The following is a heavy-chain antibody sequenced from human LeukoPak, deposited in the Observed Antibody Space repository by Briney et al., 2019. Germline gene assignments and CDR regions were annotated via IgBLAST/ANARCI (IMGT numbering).Heavy chain of an antibody. J-gene: IGHJ4*02. CDR2: INHSGST. V-gene: IGHV4-34*01. CDR1: GGSFSGYY. CDR3: ARGLRATTRGGRYGGNSDY. Sequence: SETLSLTCAVYGGSFSGYYWSWIRQPPGKGLEWIGEINHSGSTTYNPSLQSRVTLSVAASKKQFSLNLSSVTAADTAVPYCARGLRATTRGGRYGGNSDYWGQGTLVTVSS. D-gene: IGHD4-23*01.